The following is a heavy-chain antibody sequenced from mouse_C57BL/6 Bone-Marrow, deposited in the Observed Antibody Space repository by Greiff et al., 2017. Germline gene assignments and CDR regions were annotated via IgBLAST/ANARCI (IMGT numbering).Heavy chain of an antibody. CDR3: ARHLYDYDASYAMDY. V-gene: IGHV2-6-1*01. Sequence: QVQLQQSGPGLVAPSQSLSITCTVSGFSLTSYGVHWVRQPPGKGLEWLVVIWSDGSTTYNSALKSRLSISKDNSKSQVFLKMNSLQTDDTAMYYCARHLYDYDASYAMDYWGQGTSVTVSS. CDR1: GFSLTSYG. CDR2: IWSDGST. D-gene: IGHD2-4*01. J-gene: IGHJ4*01.